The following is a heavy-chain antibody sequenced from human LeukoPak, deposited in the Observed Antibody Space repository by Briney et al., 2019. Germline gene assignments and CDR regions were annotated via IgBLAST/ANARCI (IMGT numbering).Heavy chain of an antibody. CDR2: IYTSGST. V-gene: IGHV4-4*07. CDR3: ARERANTAMTYYFDY. Sequence: SETLSLTCTVSGGSISSYYWSWIRQPAGKGLEWIGRIYTSGSTNYNPSLKSRVTMSVDTSKNQFSLKLSSVTAADMAVYYCARERANTAMTYYFDYWGQGTLVTVSS. D-gene: IGHD5-18*01. CDR1: GGSISSYY. J-gene: IGHJ4*02.